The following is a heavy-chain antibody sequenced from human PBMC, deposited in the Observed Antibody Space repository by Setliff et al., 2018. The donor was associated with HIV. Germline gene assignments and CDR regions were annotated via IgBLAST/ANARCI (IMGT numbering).Heavy chain of an antibody. D-gene: IGHD1-26*01. CDR1: GYAFTSFG. CDR2: INPYNGIA. CDR3: ARDLFRRVGPFQPPGY. Sequence: ASVKVSCKASGYAFTSFGITWVRQAPGQRPEWLGWINPYNGIANYAQNSQGRVSMTTDTSTRTAYMELRSLRFDDTAIYYCARDLFRRVGPFQPPGYWGQGTLVTVSS. V-gene: IGHV1-18*01. J-gene: IGHJ4*02.